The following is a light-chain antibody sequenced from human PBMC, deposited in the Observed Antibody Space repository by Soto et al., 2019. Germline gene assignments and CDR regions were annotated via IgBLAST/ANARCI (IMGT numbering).Light chain of an antibody. J-gene: IGKJ1*01. CDR3: QQYNSYSQT. CDR2: DAS. CDR1: QSISNW. V-gene: IGKV1-5*01. Sequence: DIQMTQSPSTLSASVGDRVTITCRASQSISNWLAWYQQKPGKAPKLLIYDASSLESGVPSRFSGSGSGTEFTLTIISLQPDDFATYYCQQYNSYSQTFGQGTKVEIK.